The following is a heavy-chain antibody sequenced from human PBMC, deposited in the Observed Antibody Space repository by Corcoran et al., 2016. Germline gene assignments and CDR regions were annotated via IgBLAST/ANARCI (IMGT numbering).Heavy chain of an antibody. Sequence: QVQLVQSGAEVKKPGASVKVSCKASGYTFTSSDINWVRPATGQGLEWMGWMNPNSGNTGYAQKFQGRVTMTRNTSISTAYMELSSLGSEDTAVYYCARGRPVDSSGYPDPWGQGTLVTVSS. J-gene: IGHJ5*02. CDR1: GYTFTSSD. V-gene: IGHV1-8*01. CDR3: ARGRPVDSSGYPDP. CDR2: MNPNSGNT. D-gene: IGHD3-22*01.